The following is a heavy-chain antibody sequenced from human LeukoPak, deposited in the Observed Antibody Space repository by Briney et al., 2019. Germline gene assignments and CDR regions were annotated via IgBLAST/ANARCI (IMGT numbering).Heavy chain of an antibody. V-gene: IGHV3-21*01. D-gene: IGHD3-9*01. Sequence: GGSLRLSCAASGFTFSSYMYWVRQAPGHGLERVSSISSTSKYIYYADSVKGRFTISRDKAKNSLYLQMNSLRADDTAVYYCARGQSRYFDWYLGFFDYWGQGTLVTVSS. CDR3: ARGQSRYFDWYLGFFDY. CDR2: ISSTSKYI. J-gene: IGHJ4*02. CDR1: GFTFSSY.